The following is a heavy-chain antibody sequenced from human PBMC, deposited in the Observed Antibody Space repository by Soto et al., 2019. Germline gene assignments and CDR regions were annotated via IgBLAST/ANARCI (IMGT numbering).Heavy chain of an antibody. D-gene: IGHD5-12*01. Sequence: QLQLQESGSGLVKPSQTLSLTCAVSGGSISSGGYSWSWIRQPPGKGLEWIGYIYHSGSTYYNPSLESRVTISVDRSTNQFSLKMSSVTAADTAVYYCAAGGGLPRYYWGQGTLVTVSS. J-gene: IGHJ4*02. CDR2: IYHSGST. CDR1: GGSISSGGYS. CDR3: AAGGGLPRYY. V-gene: IGHV4-30-2*01.